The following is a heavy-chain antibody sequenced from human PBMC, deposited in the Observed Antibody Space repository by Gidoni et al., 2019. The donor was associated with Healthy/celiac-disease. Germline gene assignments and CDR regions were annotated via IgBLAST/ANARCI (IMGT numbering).Heavy chain of an antibody. CDR3: ARAHIEGYYGMDV. CDR2: LGTAGDP. V-gene: IGHV3-13*05. D-gene: IGHD1-26*01. Sequence: EVQLVESGGGLVQSGGSLRLSCAASGFPFSSYHMHVVCQATGKGLEWVSALGTAGDPYYPGSVKGRFTISRENAKNSLYLQMNSLRAGDAAVYYCARAHIEGYYGMDVWGQGTTVTVSS. J-gene: IGHJ6*02. CDR1: GFPFSSYH.